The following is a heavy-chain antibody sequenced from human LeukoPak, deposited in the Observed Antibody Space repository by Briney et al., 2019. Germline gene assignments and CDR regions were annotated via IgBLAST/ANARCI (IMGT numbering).Heavy chain of an antibody. CDR1: GYTFTSYG. J-gene: IGHJ3*02. Sequence: ASVKVSCKASGYTFTSYGISWVRQAPGQGLEWMGWISAYNGNTNYAQKLQGRVTMTTDTSTSTAYMELRSLRSDDTAVYYCARDSRLYYDILTLSAFDIWGQGTMVTVSS. V-gene: IGHV1-18*04. D-gene: IGHD3-9*01. CDR2: ISAYNGNT. CDR3: ARDSRLYYDILTLSAFDI.